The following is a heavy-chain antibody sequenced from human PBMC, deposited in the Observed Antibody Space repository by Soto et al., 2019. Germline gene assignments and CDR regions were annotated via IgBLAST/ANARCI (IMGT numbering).Heavy chain of an antibody. Sequence: GGSLRLSCAASGFTFINYSMSWVRQAPGKGMEWLSLISCSGTPTLYSESVMGRFSVARDNSKNTMLLEMNNLRVDDTAIYYCAKAVCSSSSCFFVWVDPWGPGTLVTVSS. V-gene: IGHV3-23*05. J-gene: IGHJ5*02. D-gene: IGHD2-2*01. CDR2: ISCSGTPT. CDR1: GFTFINYS. CDR3: AKAVCSSSSCFFVWVDP.